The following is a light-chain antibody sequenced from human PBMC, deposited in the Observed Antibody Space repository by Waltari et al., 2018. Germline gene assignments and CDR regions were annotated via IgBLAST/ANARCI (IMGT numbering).Light chain of an antibody. Sequence: DIVMTQSPDSLAVSLGERATINCKSSQSVLYSSNNKNYLAWYQQKPGQPTKLLIYWASTRDSGVPDRFSGSGSGTDFTLTISSLQAEDVAVYYCQQYYSTLITFGLGTRLEIK. CDR1: QSVLYSSNNKNY. V-gene: IGKV4-1*01. CDR3: QQYYSTLIT. CDR2: WAS. J-gene: IGKJ5*01.